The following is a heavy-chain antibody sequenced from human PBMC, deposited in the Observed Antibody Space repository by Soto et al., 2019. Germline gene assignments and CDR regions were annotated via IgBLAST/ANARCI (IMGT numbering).Heavy chain of an antibody. CDR3: ARFGNGDYGGD. J-gene: IGHJ4*02. CDR1: GFTFSSYG. D-gene: IGHD4-17*01. CDR2: IWYDGSNK. V-gene: IGHV3-33*01. Sequence: QVQLVESGGGVVQPGRSLRLSCAASGFTFSSYGMHWVRQAPGKGLEWVAVIWYDGSNKYYADSVKGRFTISRDNSKNTLYLQMNSLRAEDTAVYYCARFGNGDYGGDWGQGTLVTVSS.